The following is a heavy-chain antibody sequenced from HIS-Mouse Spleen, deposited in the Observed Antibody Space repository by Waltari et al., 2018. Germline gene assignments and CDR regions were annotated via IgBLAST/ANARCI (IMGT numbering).Heavy chain of an antibody. Sequence: QVQLVESGGGVVQPGRSLRLSCAASGFTFSCYGMHWVRQAPGKGLEWVAVISYDGSNKYYADSVKGRFTISRDNSKNTLYLQMNSLRAEDTAVYYCVVSGSWGQGTMVTVSS. CDR1: GFTFSCYG. J-gene: IGHJ3*01. CDR3: VVSGS. V-gene: IGHV3-30*03. D-gene: IGHD1-26*01. CDR2: ISYDGSNK.